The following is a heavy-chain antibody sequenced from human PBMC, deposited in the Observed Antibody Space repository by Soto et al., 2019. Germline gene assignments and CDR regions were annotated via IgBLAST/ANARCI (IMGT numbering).Heavy chain of an antibody. J-gene: IGHJ4*02. V-gene: IGHV3-23*01. Sequence: VGSLRLSCAASGFTFSSYAMSWVRQAPGKGLEWVSAISGSGGSTYYADSVKGRFTISRDNSKNTLYLQMNSLRAEDTAVYYCAKVQRVGATRGGDYWGQGTLVTVSS. CDR3: AKVQRVGATRGGDY. CDR1: GFTFSSYA. D-gene: IGHD1-26*01. CDR2: ISGSGGST.